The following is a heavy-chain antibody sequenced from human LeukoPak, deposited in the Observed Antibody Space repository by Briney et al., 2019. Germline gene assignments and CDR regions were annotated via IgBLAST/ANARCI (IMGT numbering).Heavy chain of an antibody. CDR1: GFTFSSYA. Sequence: PGRSLRLSCAASGFTFSSYAMHWVRQAPGKGLEWVAVISYDGSNKYYADSVKGRFTISRDNSENTLYLQMNSLRAEDTAVYYCARDYGDYTYFDYWGQGTLVTVSS. J-gene: IGHJ4*02. V-gene: IGHV3-30-3*01. CDR3: ARDYGDYTYFDY. D-gene: IGHD4-17*01. CDR2: ISYDGSNK.